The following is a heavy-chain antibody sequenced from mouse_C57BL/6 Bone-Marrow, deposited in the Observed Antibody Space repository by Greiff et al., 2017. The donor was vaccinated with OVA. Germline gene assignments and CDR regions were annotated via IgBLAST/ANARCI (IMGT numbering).Heavy chain of an antibody. D-gene: IGHD4-1*01. Sequence: VQLQQPGAELVKPGASVKLSCKASGYTFTSYWMPWVKQRPGQGLEWIGEIDPSDSYTNYNQKFKGKATLTVDTSSSTAYMQLSSLTSEDSAVYYCARGNWDGRFAYWGQGTLVTVSA. CDR2: IDPSDSYT. CDR1: GYTFTSYW. V-gene: IGHV1-50*01. J-gene: IGHJ3*01. CDR3: ARGNWDGRFAY.